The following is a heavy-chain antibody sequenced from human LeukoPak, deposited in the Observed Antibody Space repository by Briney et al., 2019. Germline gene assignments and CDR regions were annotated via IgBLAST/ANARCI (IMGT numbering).Heavy chain of an antibody. J-gene: IGHJ3*02. CDR2: ISGRDGST. Sequence: GGSLRLSCAPSGFTFNGYGMHWVRQAPGKGLEWVSAISGRDGSTYYAGSVKGRLTISRDNSKNTLYLQMNSLRAEDTAVYYCARGVRVSFNIWGEGTMVTVSS. CDR1: GFTFNGYG. D-gene: IGHD6-13*01. V-gene: IGHV3-23*01. CDR3: ARGVRVSFNI.